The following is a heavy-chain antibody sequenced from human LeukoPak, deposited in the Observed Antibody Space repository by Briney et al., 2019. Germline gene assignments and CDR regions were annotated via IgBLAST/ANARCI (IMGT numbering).Heavy chain of an antibody. Sequence: ASVNVSFKASGYTFTSYDINWVRQASGQGLEWMGWMNPNSGNTGYEQKFQGRVTITRNTSIDTAYMELSSLSSEDTAVYYCARGTRIAVTGTSQRKKFDFWGQGTLVTVSS. CDR2: MNPNSGNT. J-gene: IGHJ4*02. CDR1: GYTFTSYD. V-gene: IGHV1-8*03. CDR3: ARGTRIAVTGTSQRKKFDF. D-gene: IGHD6-19*01.